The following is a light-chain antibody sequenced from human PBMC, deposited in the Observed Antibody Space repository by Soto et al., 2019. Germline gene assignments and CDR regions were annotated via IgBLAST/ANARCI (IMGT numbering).Light chain of an antibody. V-gene: IGKV3-15*01. Sequence: EIVMTQSPATLSVSPGERATLSCRASQSVSSKLAWYQQKPGQAPRLLIYGASTRATGIPARFSGSGSGTEFTLTISSLQSEDFAVYYCQQYNNGLTFGGGTQVDIK. J-gene: IGKJ4*01. CDR2: GAS. CDR3: QQYNNGLT. CDR1: QSVSSK.